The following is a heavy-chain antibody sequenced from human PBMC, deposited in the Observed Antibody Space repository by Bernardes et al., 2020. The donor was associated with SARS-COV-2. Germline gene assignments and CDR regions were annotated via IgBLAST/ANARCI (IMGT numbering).Heavy chain of an antibody. J-gene: IGHJ4*02. CDR3: ALTTYYYDSSGYFY. V-gene: IGHV3-53*04. Sequence: VGSLRLSCAASGFTVRSNYMTWVRQAPGKGLEWVSVIYSGGSTYYADSVKGRFTISRHNSKNTLYLQMNSLRPEDTAVYYCALTTYYYDSSGYFYWGQGTLVTGSS. CDR1: GFTVRSNY. D-gene: IGHD3-22*01. CDR2: IYSGGST.